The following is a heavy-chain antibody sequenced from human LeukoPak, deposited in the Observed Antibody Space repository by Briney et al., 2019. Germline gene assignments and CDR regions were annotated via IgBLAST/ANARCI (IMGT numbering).Heavy chain of an antibody. Sequence: PSETLSLTCTVSGGSISSSSYYWGWIRQPPGKGLEWIGSIYYSGSTYYNPSLKSRVTISVDTSKNQFSLKLSSVTAADTAVYYCARHIFGYGDNPTVHPFDIWGQGTMVTVSS. CDR1: GGSISSSSYY. CDR3: ARHIFGYGDNPTVHPFDI. CDR2: IYYSGST. D-gene: IGHD4-17*01. J-gene: IGHJ3*02. V-gene: IGHV4-39*01.